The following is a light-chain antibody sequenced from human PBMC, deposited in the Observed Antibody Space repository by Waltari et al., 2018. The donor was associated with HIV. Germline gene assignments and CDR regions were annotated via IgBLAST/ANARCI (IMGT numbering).Light chain of an antibody. CDR1: KLGDKY. CDR3: QAWDSSTVV. CDR2: QAT. J-gene: IGLJ2*01. V-gene: IGLV3-1*01. Sequence: SYELNQPPSVSVSPGQTASITCSGDKLGDKYACWYQQKPGQYPVLVMYQATKRPSEIPGRFSGSNSGNTATLTISGTQAMDEADYYCQAWDSSTVVFGGGTKLTVL.